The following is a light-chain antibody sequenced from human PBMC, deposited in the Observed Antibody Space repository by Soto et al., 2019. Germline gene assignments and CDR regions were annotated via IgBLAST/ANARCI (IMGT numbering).Light chain of an antibody. V-gene: IGKV3-20*01. CDR1: QSVSSN. J-gene: IGKJ1*01. CDR3: QQYGSSGT. CDR2: GAS. Sequence: DIVLTQSPATLSLSPGARATLSCRASQSVSSNVAWYQQKPGQAPRLLIYGASTRATGIPARFSGSGSGSDFTLTISRLEPEDFAVYYCQQYGSSGTFGQGTKVDIK.